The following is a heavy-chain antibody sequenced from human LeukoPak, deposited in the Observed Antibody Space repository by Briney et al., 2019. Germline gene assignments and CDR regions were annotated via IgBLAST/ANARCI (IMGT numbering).Heavy chain of an antibody. CDR2: ISGSGGST. D-gene: IGHD6-13*01. J-gene: IGHJ4*02. Sequence: GGSLRLSCATSGFTFSSYAMSWVRQAPGKGLEWVSGISGSGGSTYYADSVKGRFTISRDNSKNTLYLQMNSLRAEDTAVYYCAKAKVIAAAAFDYWGQGTLVTVSS. CDR1: GFTFSSYA. CDR3: AKAKVIAAAAFDY. V-gene: IGHV3-23*01.